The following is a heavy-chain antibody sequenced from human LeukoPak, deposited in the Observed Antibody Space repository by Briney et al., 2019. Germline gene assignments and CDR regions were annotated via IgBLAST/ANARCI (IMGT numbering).Heavy chain of an antibody. V-gene: IGHV5-51*01. CDR2: IYPGDSDT. CDR1: GYDFTIYW. Sequence: GEYLKISCKGSGYDFTIYWIAWVRQVPGKGLEWMGIIYPGDSDTRYSPSFQGQVTISADKSISIAYLQWSSLKASDTAMYYCARHDRGYYFGLDVWGQGTTVTVSS. J-gene: IGHJ6*02. CDR3: ARHDRGYYFGLDV.